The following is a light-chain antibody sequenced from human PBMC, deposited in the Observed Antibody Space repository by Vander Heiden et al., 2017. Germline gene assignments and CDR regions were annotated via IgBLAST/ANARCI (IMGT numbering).Light chain of an antibody. CDR2: MNS. V-gene: IGLV1-47*01. J-gene: IGLJ3*02. CDR1: ISNIGSNY. CDR3: AAWDDSLKGWV. Sequence: QSVLTQPPSASGTPGQRVTISCSGSISNIGSNYVYWYQQVPGTAPKLLIYMNSQRPSGVPDRFSGSKPGTSGSLAISGLRSEDEADYYCAAWDDSLKGWVFGGGIKLTVL.